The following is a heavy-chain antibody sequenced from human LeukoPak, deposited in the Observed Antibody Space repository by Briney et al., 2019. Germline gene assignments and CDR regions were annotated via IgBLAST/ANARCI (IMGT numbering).Heavy chain of an antibody. D-gene: IGHD6-13*01. CDR1: GYTFTGYY. V-gene: IGHV1-2*02. CDR3: ARVVIPGIAASANDAFDI. J-gene: IGHJ3*02. Sequence: ASVKVSCKASGYTFTGYYMHWVRQAPGQGLEWMGWINPNSGGTNYAQKFQGRVTMTRDTSISTAYMELRSLRSDDTAVYYCARVVIPGIAASANDAFDIWGQGTMVTVSS. CDR2: INPNSGGT.